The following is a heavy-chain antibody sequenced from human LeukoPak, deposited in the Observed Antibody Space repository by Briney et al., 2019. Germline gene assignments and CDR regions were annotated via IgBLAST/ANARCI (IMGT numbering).Heavy chain of an antibody. V-gene: IGHV3-7*03. Sequence: GGSLRLSCAASGFTFSSYWMSWVRQAPGKGLELVANIKQDGSEKYYVDSVKGRFTLSRDNAKNSLYLQMNSLRAEDTAIYYCVRDRGTYRPIDYWGQGTLVTVSS. CDR1: GFTFSSYW. CDR2: IKQDGSEK. CDR3: VRDRGTYRPIDY. D-gene: IGHD1-26*01. J-gene: IGHJ4*02.